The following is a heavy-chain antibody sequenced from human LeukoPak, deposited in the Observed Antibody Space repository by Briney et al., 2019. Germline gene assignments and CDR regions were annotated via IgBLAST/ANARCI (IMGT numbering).Heavy chain of an antibody. CDR1: GYNFIGYF. CDR3: ARVRGGYCTGDRCYGDFFFDN. Sequence: ASVKVSCKTSGYNFIGYFIHWVRPAPGQGLEWMGWIYPHSGDTAYANKFQGRVTLTRDTTTTTVYMESNSLRSDDTAVYFCARVRGGYCTGDRCYGDFFFDNWGQGTLVTVTS. CDR2: IYPHSGDT. V-gene: IGHV1-2*02. D-gene: IGHD2-15*01. J-gene: IGHJ4*02.